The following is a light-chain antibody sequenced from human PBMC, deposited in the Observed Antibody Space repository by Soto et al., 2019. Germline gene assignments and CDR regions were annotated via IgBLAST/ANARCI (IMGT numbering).Light chain of an antibody. J-gene: IGLJ1*01. CDR3: GTWDSSLSADV. V-gene: IGLV1-51*02. CDR2: EDY. Sequence: QSVLTQPPSVSAAPGQKVTISCFGSSSNIGITSVSWYQHLPETAPKLLIHEDYKRPSGIPDRFSGSKSGTSATLTITGLQTGDAADYYCGTWDSSLSADVFGPGTKVTVL. CDR1: SSNIGITS.